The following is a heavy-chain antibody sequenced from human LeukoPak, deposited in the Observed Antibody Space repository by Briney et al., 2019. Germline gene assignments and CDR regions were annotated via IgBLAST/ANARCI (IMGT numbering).Heavy chain of an antibody. Sequence: SVKGRFTISRDNAKNSLYLQMNSLRDEDTAVYYCAREPPHYYDRSAYYTYGMDVWGQGTTVTVSS. D-gene: IGHD3-22*01. CDR3: AREPPHYYDRSAYYTYGMDV. J-gene: IGHJ6*02. V-gene: IGHV3-48*02.